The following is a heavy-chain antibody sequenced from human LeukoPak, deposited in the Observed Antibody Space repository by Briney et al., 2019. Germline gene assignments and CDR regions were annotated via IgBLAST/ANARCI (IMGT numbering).Heavy chain of an antibody. CDR3: ARLSSIAARYAY. J-gene: IGHJ4*02. CDR2: IYYSGST. D-gene: IGHD6-6*01. V-gene: IGHV4-59*04. Sequence: KTSETLSLTCTVSGGCISSYCWSWIRQPPGKGLEWIGYIYYSGSTYYNPSLKSRVTISVDTSKNQFSLKLSSVTAADTAVYYCARLSSIAARYAYWGQGTLVTVSS. CDR1: GGCISSYC.